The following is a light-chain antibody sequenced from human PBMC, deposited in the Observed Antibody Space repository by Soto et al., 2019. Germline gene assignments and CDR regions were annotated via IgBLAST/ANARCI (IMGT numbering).Light chain of an antibody. CDR3: QQSFSTPT. CDR1: QRINIY. V-gene: IGKV1-39*01. CDR2: SAS. Sequence: DIQMTQSPSSLSTSIGDRVTITGRASQRINIYLNWYRQKPGKAPEHLIYSASNLQSGVPSRFSGSGSGTDFTLTISGLQSEDFATYYCQQSFSTPTFGQGTRLEIK. J-gene: IGKJ5*01.